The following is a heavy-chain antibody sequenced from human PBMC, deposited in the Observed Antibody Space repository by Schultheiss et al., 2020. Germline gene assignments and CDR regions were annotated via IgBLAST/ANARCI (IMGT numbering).Heavy chain of an antibody. CDR2: ISGSGGST. Sequence: GGSLRLSCAASGFTLSDHEMHWVRQAPGEGLEWVSAISGSGGSTYYADSVKGRFTISRDNSKNTLYLQMNSLRAEDTAVYYCAKGGNSWVGWGQGTLVTVSS. CDR1: GFTLSDHE. D-gene: IGHD4-23*01. J-gene: IGHJ4*02. V-gene: IGHV3-23*01. CDR3: AKGGNSWVG.